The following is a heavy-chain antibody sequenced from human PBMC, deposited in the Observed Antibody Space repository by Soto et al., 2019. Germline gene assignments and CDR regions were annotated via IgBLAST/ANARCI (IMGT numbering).Heavy chain of an antibody. D-gene: IGHD6-19*01. CDR3: AREVLGVAGDDY. CDR2: ISAYNGNT. V-gene: IGHV1-18*01. Sequence: HAPGQGLEWMGWISAYNGNTNYAQKLQGRVTMTTDTSTSTAYMELRSLRSDDTAVYYCAREVLGVAGDDYWGQGTLVTGSS. J-gene: IGHJ4*02.